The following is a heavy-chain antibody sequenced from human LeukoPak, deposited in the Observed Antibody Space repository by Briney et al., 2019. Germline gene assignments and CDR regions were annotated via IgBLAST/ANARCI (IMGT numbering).Heavy chain of an antibody. CDR2: FDPEDGET. CDR3: APRSHYYDSSGYYYAFDY. D-gene: IGHD3-22*01. V-gene: IGHV1-24*01. Sequence: ASVKVSCKVSGYTLTELSMHRVRQAPGKGLEWMGGFDPEDGETIYAQKFQGRVTMTEDTSTDTAYMELSSLRSEDTAVYYCAPRSHYYDSSGYYYAFDYWGQGTLVTVSS. J-gene: IGHJ4*02. CDR1: GYTLTELS.